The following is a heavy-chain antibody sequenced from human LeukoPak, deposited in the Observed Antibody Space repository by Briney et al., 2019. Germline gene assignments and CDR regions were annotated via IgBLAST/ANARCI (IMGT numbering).Heavy chain of an antibody. CDR1: GGTFSSYA. CDR2: IIPIFGIA. CDR3: ARGSYRGYYYDSSGPPPAFDI. Sequence: SVKVSCKASGGTFSSYAISWVRQAPGQGLEWVGRIIPIFGIANYAQKFQGRVTITADKSTSTAYMELSSLRSEDTAVYYCARGSYRGYYYDSSGPPPAFDIWGQGTMVTVSS. D-gene: IGHD3-22*01. V-gene: IGHV1-69*04. J-gene: IGHJ3*02.